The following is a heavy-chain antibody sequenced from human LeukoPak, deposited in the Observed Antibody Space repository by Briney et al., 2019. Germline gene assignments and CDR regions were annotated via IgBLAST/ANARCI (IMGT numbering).Heavy chain of an antibody. CDR3: ASHYGMGV. J-gene: IGHJ6*02. CDR1: GTTFSSDW. V-gene: IGHV3-74*01. CDR2: ISSGGRST. Sequence: GGSLRLSCVDSGTTFSSDWMHWVRQAPGKGPVWISRISSGGRSTTYADSVKGRFTISRDNAKNTLFLQMNSLRVEDTAVYYCASHYGMGVWGQGTTVTVSS.